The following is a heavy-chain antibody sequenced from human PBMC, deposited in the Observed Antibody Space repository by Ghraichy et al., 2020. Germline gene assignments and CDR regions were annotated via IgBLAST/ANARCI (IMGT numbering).Heavy chain of an antibody. J-gene: IGHJ4*02. V-gene: IGHV3-53*01. CDR2: VYSGGNT. Sequence: GSLTLSCVVSGFTVSSNFMSWVRQAPGRGLEWVSVVYSGGNTYYADSVKGRFTLSRDSSKNTLYLQMNSLRAEDTAVYYCARDRDYYGSGIYGYFDYWGQGTLVTVSS. CDR1: GFTVSSNF. CDR3: ARDRDYYGSGIYGYFDY. D-gene: IGHD3-10*01.